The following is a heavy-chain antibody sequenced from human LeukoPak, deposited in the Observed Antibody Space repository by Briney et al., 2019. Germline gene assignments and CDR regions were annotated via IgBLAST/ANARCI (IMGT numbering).Heavy chain of an antibody. CDR2: IYYSGST. CDR3: ARGYDPGFDY. V-gene: IGHV4-59*12. D-gene: IGHD2-15*01. J-gene: IGHJ4*02. CDR1: GGSISGSF. Sequence: PSETLSLTCTVSGGSISGSFWSWIRQPPGKGLEWIGYIYYSGSTNYHPSLKSRLTISVDTSKNQLSLQLSSVTAADTAVYYCARGYDPGFDYWGQGTLVTVSS.